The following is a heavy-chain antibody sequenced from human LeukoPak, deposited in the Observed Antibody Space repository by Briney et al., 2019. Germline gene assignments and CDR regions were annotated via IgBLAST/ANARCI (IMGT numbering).Heavy chain of an antibody. J-gene: IGHJ6*02. Sequence: GRSLRLSCAASGFTFSSYGMHWVRQAPGKGLEWVAVISYHGSNKYYADSVKGRFTISRDNSKNTLYLQMNSLRAEDTAVYYCAKDRASSGWLKSYYYGMDVWGQGTTVTVSS. CDR2: ISYHGSNK. D-gene: IGHD6-19*01. CDR1: GFTFSSYG. V-gene: IGHV3-30*18. CDR3: AKDRASSGWLKSYYYGMDV.